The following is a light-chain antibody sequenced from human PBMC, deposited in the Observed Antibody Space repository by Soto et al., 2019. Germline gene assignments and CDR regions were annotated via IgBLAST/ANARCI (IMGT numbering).Light chain of an antibody. CDR3: CSYAGSYDWV. V-gene: IGLV2-11*01. Sequence: QSALTQPRSVSGSPGQTVTISCTGTSSDVGGYNYVSWYQQHPGKAPKVLIYEVTKRPSGVPDRFSGSKSGNTASLPISGLQAEDEADYYCCSYAGSYDWVFGGGTKLTVL. CDR2: EVT. J-gene: IGLJ3*02. CDR1: SSDVGGYNY.